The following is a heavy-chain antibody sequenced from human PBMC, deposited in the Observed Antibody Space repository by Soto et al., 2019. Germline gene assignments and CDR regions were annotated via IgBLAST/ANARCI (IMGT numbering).Heavy chain of an antibody. CDR3: ARLGYDSSEYPFDY. Sequence: GESLKISCKGFGYSFSIFWIGWVRQMPGKGLEWMGVIYPADSDTRYSPSFEGQVTISADKSFSTVYLQWSSLKASDTAMYYCARLGYDSSEYPFDYWGQGTLVTVSS. J-gene: IGHJ4*02. D-gene: IGHD3-22*01. CDR1: GYSFSIFW. V-gene: IGHV5-51*01. CDR2: IYPADSDT.